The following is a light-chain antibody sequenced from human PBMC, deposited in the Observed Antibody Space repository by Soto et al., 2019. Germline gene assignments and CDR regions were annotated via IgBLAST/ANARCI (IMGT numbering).Light chain of an antibody. CDR3: PQLNSYPRT. Sequence: DIQLTQSPSFLSASVGDRVTITCRASQGISSYLAWYQQKPGKAPKVLIYAASTLQSGVPPRFSRSGSATAISRTITSLQTEDFAADYCPQLNSYPRTFGQGTKLEIK. V-gene: IGKV1-9*01. CDR1: QGISSY. CDR2: AAS. J-gene: IGKJ2*02.